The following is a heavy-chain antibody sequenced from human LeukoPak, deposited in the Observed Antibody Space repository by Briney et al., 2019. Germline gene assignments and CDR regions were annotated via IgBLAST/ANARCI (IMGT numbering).Heavy chain of an antibody. Sequence: SETLSLTCTVSGGSISSYYWSWIRQPPGKGLEWIGYIYYSGSTNYNPSLKSRVTISVDTSKNQFSLKLSSVTAADTAVYYCATYYYDSSGYRVFDYWGQGTLATVSS. D-gene: IGHD3-22*01. CDR1: GGSISSYY. V-gene: IGHV4-59*01. CDR2: IYYSGST. CDR3: ATYYYDSSGYRVFDY. J-gene: IGHJ4*02.